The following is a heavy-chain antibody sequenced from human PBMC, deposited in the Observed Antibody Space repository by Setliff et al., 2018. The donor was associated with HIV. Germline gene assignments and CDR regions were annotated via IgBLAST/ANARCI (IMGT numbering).Heavy chain of an antibody. CDR2: IYHTGKT. CDR1: GDPIFIGGYY. D-gene: IGHD1-1*01. Sequence: SETLSLTCTVSGDPIFIGGYYWSWIRQHPGGGLEWIGYIYHTGKTYYNPSLKSRVTISGDTSKNQFSLKLSSVTAADTAVYYCARESELRRIDSWGQGTLVTVSS. V-gene: IGHV4-31*03. CDR3: ARESELRRIDS. J-gene: IGHJ4*02.